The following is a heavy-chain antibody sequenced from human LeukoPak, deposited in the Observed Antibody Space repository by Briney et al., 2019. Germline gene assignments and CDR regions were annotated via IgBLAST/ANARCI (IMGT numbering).Heavy chain of an antibody. CDR3: ARPLLWFGELLTAFDI. CDR1: GGSISSSSYY. D-gene: IGHD3-10*01. J-gene: IGHJ3*02. V-gene: IGHV4-39*01. Sequence: SKTLSLTCTVSGGSISSSSYYWGGIRQPPGKGLVWIGSIYYSGSTYYNPSLKSRVTISVDTSKNQFSLKLSSVTAADTAVYYCARPLLWFGELLTAFDIWGQGTMVTVSS. CDR2: IYYSGST.